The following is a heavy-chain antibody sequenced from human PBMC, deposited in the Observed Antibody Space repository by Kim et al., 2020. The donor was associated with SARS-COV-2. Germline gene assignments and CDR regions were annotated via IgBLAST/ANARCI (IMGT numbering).Heavy chain of an antibody. Sequence: GGSLRLSCAASGFTFSSYSMNWVRQAPGKGLEWVSSISSSSSYIYYADSVKGRFTISRDNAKNSLYLQMNSLRAEDTAVYYCARAAGPGIAAADGAGFDYWGQGTLVTVSS. V-gene: IGHV3-21*01. J-gene: IGHJ4*02. D-gene: IGHD6-13*01. CDR1: GFTFSSYS. CDR2: ISSSSSYI. CDR3: ARAAGPGIAAADGAGFDY.